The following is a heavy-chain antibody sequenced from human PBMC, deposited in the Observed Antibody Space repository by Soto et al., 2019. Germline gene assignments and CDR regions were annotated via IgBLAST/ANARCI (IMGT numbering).Heavy chain of an antibody. CDR3: TTTWGGYITYYFDY. Sequence: EVQLVESGGGLVKPGGSLRLSCAASGFTFSNAWMNWVRQAPGKGLEWVGRIKSKTDGGTTDYAAPVKGRFTISRDDSKTTLYLQMNSLKTEDTAVYYCTTTWGGYITYYFDYWGQGTLVTVSS. D-gene: IGHD3-3*01. CDR1: GFTFSNAW. J-gene: IGHJ4*02. V-gene: IGHV3-15*07. CDR2: IKSKTDGGTT.